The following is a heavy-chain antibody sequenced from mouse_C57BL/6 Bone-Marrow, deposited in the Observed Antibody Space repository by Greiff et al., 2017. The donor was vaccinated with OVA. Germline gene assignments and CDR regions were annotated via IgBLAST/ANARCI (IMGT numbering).Heavy chain of an antibody. CDR2: IHPSDSDP. CDR3: ANALLLRSYWYFDV. J-gene: IGHJ1*03. V-gene: IGHV1-74*01. D-gene: IGHD1-1*01. Sequence: QVQLQQPGAELVKPGASVTVSCKASGYTFTSYWMHWVKQRPGQGLEWIGRIHPSDSDPNYNQEFKGKATLTVDKSSSTAYMQLSSLTSEDSAVYYCANALLLRSYWYFDVWGTGTTVTVAS. CDR1: GYTFTSYW.